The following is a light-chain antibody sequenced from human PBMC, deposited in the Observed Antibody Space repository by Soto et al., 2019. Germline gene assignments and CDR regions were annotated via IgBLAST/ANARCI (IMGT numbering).Light chain of an antibody. CDR3: SSYAGSNNYV. CDR2: DVS. V-gene: IGLV2-8*01. Sequence: QSALTQPPSASGSPGQSVTISCTGTSSDIGDWNYVSWYQQHPGKAPKLMIYDVSKRPSGVPDRFSGSKSGNTASLTVSGLQAEDEADYYCSSYAGSNNYVFGTATKVTVL. J-gene: IGLJ1*01. CDR1: SSDIGDWNY.